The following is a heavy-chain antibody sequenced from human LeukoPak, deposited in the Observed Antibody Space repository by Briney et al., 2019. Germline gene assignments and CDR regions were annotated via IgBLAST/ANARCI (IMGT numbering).Heavy chain of an antibody. CDR1: GFSFSNYI. J-gene: IGHJ4*02. CDR3: ARPGYTTSGWPDH. Sequence: GGSLRLSCAASGFSFSNYIMTWVRQAPGKGLEWVSAIGGSGDTTHYADSVKGRFTISRDNSKNTLYLQMNSLRAEDAAIYYCARPGYTTSGWPDHWGPGTLVTVSS. V-gene: IGHV3-23*01. D-gene: IGHD6-19*01. CDR2: IGGSGDTT.